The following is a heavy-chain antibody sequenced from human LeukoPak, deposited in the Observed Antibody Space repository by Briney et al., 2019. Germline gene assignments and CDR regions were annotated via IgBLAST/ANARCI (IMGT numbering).Heavy chain of an antibody. CDR1: GLTFSSYW. J-gene: IGHJ3*02. CDR2: IKQDGSEK. V-gene: IGHV3-7*01. Sequence: PGGSLRLSCAASGLTFSSYWMSWVRQAPGKGLEWVANIKQDGSEKHYVNSVTGRFAISRDNVKNSLYLQVNRLRADGTALYLYWTDLAGRPQEAFDIWGQGTMVTVSS. D-gene: IGHD6-25*01. CDR3: WTDLAGRPQEAFDI.